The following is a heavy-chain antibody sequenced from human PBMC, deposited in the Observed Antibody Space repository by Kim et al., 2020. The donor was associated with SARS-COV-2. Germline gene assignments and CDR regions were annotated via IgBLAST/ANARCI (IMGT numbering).Heavy chain of an antibody. V-gene: IGHV4-34*01. Sequence: SETLSLTCAVYGGSFSGYYWSWIRQPPGKGLEWIGEINHSGSTNYNPSLKSRVTISVDTSKNQFSLKLSSVTAADTAVYYCARGPFGYYDSSGYYYSWFDPWGQGTLVTVSS. D-gene: IGHD3-22*01. CDR3: ARGPFGYYDSSGYYYSWFDP. CDR2: INHSGST. J-gene: IGHJ5*02. CDR1: GGSFSGYY.